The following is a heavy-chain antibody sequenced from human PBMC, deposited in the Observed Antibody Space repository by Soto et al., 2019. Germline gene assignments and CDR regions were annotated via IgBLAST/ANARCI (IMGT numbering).Heavy chain of an antibody. CDR2: INPNSGGT. Sequence: ASVKVSCKASGYTFTGYYMHWVRQVPGQGLEWMGWINPNSGGTNYAQKFQGWVTMTRDTSISTAYMELSRLRSDDTAVYYCERGGVYYYDSSGYYPLGYWGQGTLVTVSS. CDR3: ERGGVYYYDSSGYYPLGY. J-gene: IGHJ4*02. CDR1: GYTFTGYY. D-gene: IGHD3-22*01. V-gene: IGHV1-2*04.